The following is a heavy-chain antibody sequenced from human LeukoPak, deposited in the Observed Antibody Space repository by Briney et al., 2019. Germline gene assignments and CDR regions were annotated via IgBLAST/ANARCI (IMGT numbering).Heavy chain of an antibody. V-gene: IGHV1-69*13. CDR3: ARQPCTNGVCYNWYFDL. D-gene: IGHD2-8*01. CDR2: IIPIFGTA. Sequence: ASVKVSCKASGGTFSSYAISWVRQAPGQGLEWMGGIIPIFGTANYAQEFQGRVTITADESTSTAYMELSSLRSEDMAVYYCARQPCTNGVCYNWYFDLWGRGTLVTVSS. CDR1: GGTFSSYA. J-gene: IGHJ2*01.